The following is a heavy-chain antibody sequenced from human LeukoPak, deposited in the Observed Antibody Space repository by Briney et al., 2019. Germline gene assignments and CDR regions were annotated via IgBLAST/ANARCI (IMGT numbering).Heavy chain of an antibody. CDR3: ARHKDYGDLQASFDY. V-gene: IGHV4-39*01. CDR2: IYYSGST. D-gene: IGHD4-17*01. CDR1: GGSISSSSYY. J-gene: IGHJ4*02. Sequence: SETLSLTCTVSGGSISSSSYYWGWIRQPPGKGLEWIGGIYYSGSTYYNPSLKSRVTISVDTSKNQFSLKLSSVTAADTAVYYCARHKDYGDLQASFDYWGQGTLVTVSS.